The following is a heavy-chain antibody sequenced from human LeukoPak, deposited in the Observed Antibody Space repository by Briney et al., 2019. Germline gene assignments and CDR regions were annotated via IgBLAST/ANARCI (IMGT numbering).Heavy chain of an antibody. J-gene: IGHJ4*02. D-gene: IGHD3-22*01. CDR1: GFTFSSYA. CDR2: INGSGGST. Sequence: PGGSLRLSCAASGFTFSSYAMSWVRQAPGKGLEWVSTINGSGGSTYYADSVKGPFTISRDNSKNTLYLQMNSLRAEYTALYYGAKDPSYYYDSSGNFDYWGQGTLVTVSS. CDR3: AKDPSYYYDSSGNFDY. V-gene: IGHV3-23*01.